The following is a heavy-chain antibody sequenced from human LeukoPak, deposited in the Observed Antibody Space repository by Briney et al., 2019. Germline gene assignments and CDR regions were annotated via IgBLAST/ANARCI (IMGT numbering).Heavy chain of an antibody. V-gene: IGHV4-39*01. CDR1: GSSISSSSYY. Sequence: PSETLSLTYTVSGSSISSSSYYWGWIRQPPGKGLEWIGSIYYSGSTYYNPSLKSRVTISVDTSKNQFSLKLSSVTAADTAVYYCARPYSSSWSNFDYWGQGTLVTVSS. CDR3: ARPYSSSWSNFDY. D-gene: IGHD6-13*01. J-gene: IGHJ4*02. CDR2: IYYSGST.